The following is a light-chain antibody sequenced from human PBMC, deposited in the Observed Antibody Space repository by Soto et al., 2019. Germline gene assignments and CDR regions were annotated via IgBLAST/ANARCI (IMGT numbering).Light chain of an antibody. J-gene: IGLJ2*01. CDR1: SSNIGAGFD. V-gene: IGLV1-40*01. Sequence: QLVLTQPPSVSGAPGQRVTISCAGSSSNIGAGFDVNWYQQLPGTAPKLLVYGDINRPSGVPDRFSGSKSGTSASLAITGLQADDEADYYCQSYDSSLSAVVFGGGTKLTVL. CDR3: QSYDSSLSAVV. CDR2: GDI.